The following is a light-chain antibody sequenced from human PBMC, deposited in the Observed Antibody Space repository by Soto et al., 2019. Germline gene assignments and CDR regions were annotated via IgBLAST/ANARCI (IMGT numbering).Light chain of an antibody. Sequence: EIVLTQSPATLSLSPGERATLSCRASQSISNHLAWFQQKPGQAPRLLIYATSNRATGIPVRFSGSGSGTDFTLTISSLEPADFAVYYCQQRSNWPRYTFGQGTKLEIK. CDR1: QSISNH. CDR2: ATS. V-gene: IGKV3-11*01. CDR3: QQRSNWPRYT. J-gene: IGKJ2*01.